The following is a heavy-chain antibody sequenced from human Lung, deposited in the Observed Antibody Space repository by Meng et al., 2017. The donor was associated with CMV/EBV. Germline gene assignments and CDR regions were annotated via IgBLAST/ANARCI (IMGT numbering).Heavy chain of an antibody. V-gene: IGHV3-21*01. D-gene: IGHD2-2*02. Sequence: ESLKISXAASGFTFSSYSMNWVRQAPGKGLEWVSSISSSSSYIYYADSVKGRFTISRDNAKNSLYLQMNSLRAEDTAVYYCARDLGVVPAAIYGHWGQGTLVTVSS. CDR3: ARDLGVVPAAIYGH. CDR2: ISSSSSYI. J-gene: IGHJ4*02. CDR1: GFTFSSYS.